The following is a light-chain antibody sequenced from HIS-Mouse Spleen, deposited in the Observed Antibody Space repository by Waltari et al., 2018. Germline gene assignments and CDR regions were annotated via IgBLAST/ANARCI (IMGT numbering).Light chain of an antibody. Sequence: QSALTQPASVSGSPGQSITISCTGTSSYVGSYNLFPWYQQHPGKAPKPMIYEGSKRPSGVSNRFSGSKSGNTASLTISGLQAEDEADYYCCSYAGSSTSWVFGGGTKLTVL. CDR3: CSYAGSSTSWV. CDR2: EGS. CDR1: SSYVGSYNL. J-gene: IGLJ3*02. V-gene: IGLV2-23*01.